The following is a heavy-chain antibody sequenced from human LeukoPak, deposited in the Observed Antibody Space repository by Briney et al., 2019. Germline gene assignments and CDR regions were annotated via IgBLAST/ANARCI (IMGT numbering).Heavy chain of an antibody. Sequence: GGSLRLSCAASGFTFSSSAMNWVRQAPGKGLEWVSSISSSSSYIYYADSLKGRFTISRDNAKKSVYLQMNSLRAEDTAVYYCARAYSERYGLGYYYMDVWGKGTTVTISS. CDR3: ARAYSERYGLGYYYMDV. D-gene: IGHD1-26*01. CDR2: ISSSSSYI. V-gene: IGHV3-21*01. CDR1: GFTFSSSA. J-gene: IGHJ6*03.